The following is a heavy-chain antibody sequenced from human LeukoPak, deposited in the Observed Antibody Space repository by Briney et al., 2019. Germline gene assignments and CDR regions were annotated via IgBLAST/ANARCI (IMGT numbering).Heavy chain of an antibody. J-gene: IGHJ4*02. CDR1: GGSFSGYY. CDR2: INHSGST. Sequence: PSETLSLTCAVYGGSFSGYYWSWIRQPPGKGLEWIGEINHSGSTNYNPSLKSRVTISVDTSKNQFSLKLSTVTAADTAVCYCARDQPTFDYWGQGTLVTVSS. V-gene: IGHV4-34*01. CDR3: ARDQPTFDY.